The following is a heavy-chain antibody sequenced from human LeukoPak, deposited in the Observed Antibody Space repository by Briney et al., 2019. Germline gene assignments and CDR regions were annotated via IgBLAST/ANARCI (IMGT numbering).Heavy chain of an antibody. V-gene: IGHV4-30-4*01. CDR3: ASGATGRYYYYYMDV. Sequence: TSQTLSLTCTVSGGSISSGDYYWSWIRQPPGKGLEWIGYIYYSGSTYYNPSLKSRVTISVDTSKNQFSLKLSSVTAADTAVYYCASGATGRYYYYYMDVWGKGTTVTVSS. D-gene: IGHD1-26*01. J-gene: IGHJ6*03. CDR2: IYYSGST. CDR1: GGSISSGDYY.